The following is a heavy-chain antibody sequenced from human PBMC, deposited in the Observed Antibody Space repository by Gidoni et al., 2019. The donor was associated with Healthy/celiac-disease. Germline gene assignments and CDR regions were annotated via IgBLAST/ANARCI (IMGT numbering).Heavy chain of an antibody. CDR1: GGPISSGGYY. D-gene: IGHD6-13*01. CDR2: IYYSGST. Sequence: QVQLQESGPGLVKPSQTLSLTCTVSGGPISSGGYYWSWIRQHPGKGLEWIGYIYYSGSTYYNPSLKSRVTISVDTSKNQFSLKLSSVTAADTAVYYCARAALPRYSSSWYFDYWGQGTLVTVSS. CDR3: ARAALPRYSSSWYFDY. V-gene: IGHV4-31*03. J-gene: IGHJ4*02.